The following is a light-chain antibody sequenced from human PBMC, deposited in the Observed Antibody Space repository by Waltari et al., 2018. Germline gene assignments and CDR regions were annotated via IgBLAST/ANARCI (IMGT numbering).Light chain of an antibody. Sequence: SYELTQPPSVSVSPGQAANITCSGDQLGDRYVCWYQQKTGQSPILVIYHDTKRPSGIPERISGSISGNTATLTISGTQAMDEADYYCQAWDSGTGVFGTGTKVNVL. J-gene: IGLJ1*01. V-gene: IGLV3-1*01. CDR3: QAWDSGTGV. CDR2: HDT. CDR1: QLGDRY.